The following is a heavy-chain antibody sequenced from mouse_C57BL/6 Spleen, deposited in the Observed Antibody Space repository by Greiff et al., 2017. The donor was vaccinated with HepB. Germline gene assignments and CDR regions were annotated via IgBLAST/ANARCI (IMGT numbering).Heavy chain of an antibody. CDR2: IYPGDGDT. CDR3: ARYSNYEYYAMDY. Sequence: QVQLQQSGPELVKPGASVKISCKASGYAFSSSWMNWVKQRPGKGLEWIGRIYPGDGDTNYNGKFKGKATLTADKSSSTAYMQLSSLTSEDSAVCFCARYSNYEYYAMDYWGQGTSVTVSS. CDR1: GYAFSSSW. V-gene: IGHV1-82*01. D-gene: IGHD2-5*01. J-gene: IGHJ4*01.